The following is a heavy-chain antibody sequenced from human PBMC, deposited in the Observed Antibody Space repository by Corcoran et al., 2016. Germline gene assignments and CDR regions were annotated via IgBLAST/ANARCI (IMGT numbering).Heavy chain of an antibody. V-gene: IGHV1-2*04. Sequence: QVQLVQSGAEVKKPGASVKVSCKASGYTFTGYYMHWVRQAPGQGLEWMGWINPNSGGTNYAQKFQGWVTMTRDTSISTAYMEVSRLRSDDPGVDYCAGNGYGSGGSCSIDAFDIWGQGTMVTVSS. J-gene: IGHJ3*02. CDR1: GYTFTGYY. CDR3: AGNGYGSGGSCSIDAFDI. CDR2: INPNSGGT. D-gene: IGHD2-15*01.